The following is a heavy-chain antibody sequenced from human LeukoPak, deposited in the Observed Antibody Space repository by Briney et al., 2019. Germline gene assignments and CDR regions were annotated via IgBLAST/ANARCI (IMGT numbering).Heavy chain of an antibody. CDR1: GFTFSSYW. J-gene: IGHJ4*02. CDR3: ARSSHYSFDY. CDR2: IKQDGSEK. D-gene: IGHD3-10*01. Sequence: GGSLRLSCAASGFTFSSYWVRWARQAPGKGLEWVANIKQDGSEKYYVDSVKGRFTISRDNAKNSLYLQMNSLRAEDTAVYYCARSSHYSFDYWGQGTLVTVSS. V-gene: IGHV3-7*01.